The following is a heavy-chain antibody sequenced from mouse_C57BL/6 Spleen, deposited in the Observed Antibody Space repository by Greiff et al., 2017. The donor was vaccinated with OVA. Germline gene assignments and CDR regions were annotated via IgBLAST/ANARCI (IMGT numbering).Heavy chain of an antibody. CDR2: IDPSDSET. Sequence: VQLQQPGAELVRPGSSVKLSCKASGYTFTSYWMHWVKQRPIQGLEWIGNIDPSDSETHYNQKFKDKATLTVDKSSSTAYMQLSSLTSEDSAVYYCARNGPDGSAWFAYWGQGTLVTVSA. J-gene: IGHJ3*01. D-gene: IGHD3-2*02. CDR1: GYTFTSYW. CDR3: ARNGPDGSAWFAY. V-gene: IGHV1-52*01.